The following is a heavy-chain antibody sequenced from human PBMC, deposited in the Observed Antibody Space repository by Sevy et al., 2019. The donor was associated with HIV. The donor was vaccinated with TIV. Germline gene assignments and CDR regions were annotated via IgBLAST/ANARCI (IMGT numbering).Heavy chain of an antibody. J-gene: IGHJ3*02. CDR3: ARNRVRSSGRRLEAFDI. V-gene: IGHV4-28*01. CDR1: GCSISSSNW. CDR2: IYYSGRT. D-gene: IGHD3-22*01. Sequence: SETLSLTCAVSGCSISSSNWWGWIRQPPGKGLEWIGYIYYSGRTYHNPSLKSRVNMSVDTSKNQFSLKLSSVTTVDTAVYYCARNRVRSSGRRLEAFDIWGQGTMVTVSS.